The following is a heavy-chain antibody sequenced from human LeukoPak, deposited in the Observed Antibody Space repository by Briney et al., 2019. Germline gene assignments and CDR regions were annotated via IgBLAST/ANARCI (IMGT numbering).Heavy chain of an antibody. CDR2: IKSKTDGGTT. D-gene: IGHD4-23*01. Sequence: VGSLRLSCAPSVFTFSNALMSCVRQAPGKELEWFGRIKSKTDGGTTDYAAPVKGRFTISRDDSKNTLYLQMNSLKPEDTAVYYCTTEDYGGNSEGYYMDVWGKGTTVTVSS. CDR3: TTEDYGGNSEGYYMDV. CDR1: VFTFSNAL. J-gene: IGHJ6*03. V-gene: IGHV3-15*01.